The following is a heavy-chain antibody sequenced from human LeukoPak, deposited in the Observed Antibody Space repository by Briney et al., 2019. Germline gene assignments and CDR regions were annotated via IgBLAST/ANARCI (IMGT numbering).Heavy chain of an antibody. D-gene: IGHD3-22*01. CDR3: ARNYDSSGYYTWYFDY. CDR1: GGSISSYY. Sequence: SETLSLTCTVSGGSISSYYWSWIRQPPGKGLEWIGYIYYSGSTNYNPSLKSRVTISVDTSKNQFSLKLSSVTAVDTAVYYCARNYDSSGYYTWYFDYWGQGNLVTVSS. CDR2: IYYSGST. J-gene: IGHJ4*02. V-gene: IGHV4-59*01.